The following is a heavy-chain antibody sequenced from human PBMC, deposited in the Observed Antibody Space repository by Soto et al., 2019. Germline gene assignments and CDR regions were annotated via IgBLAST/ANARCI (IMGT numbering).Heavy chain of an antibody. D-gene: IGHD4-17*01. CDR1: GFSLYTSGVG. V-gene: IGHV2-5*02. Sequence: QITLKESGPTVVKPTQTLTLTCTFSGFSLYTSGVGVAWIRQPPGKALEWLALIYWDDDKRYSPSLKSRLTITQDAHTTQAVHTIANMDPLDTATSSCALVRTPVTTRWVQGPLVTVSS. J-gene: IGHJ4*02. CDR2: IYWDDDK. CDR3: ALVRTPVTTR.